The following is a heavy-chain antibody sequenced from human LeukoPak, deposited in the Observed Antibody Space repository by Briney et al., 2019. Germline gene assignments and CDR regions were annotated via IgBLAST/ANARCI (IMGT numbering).Heavy chain of an antibody. CDR2: IIPIFGTA. Sequence: ASVKVSCKASGGTFSSYAISWVRQAPGQGLELMGGIIPIFGTANYAQKFQGRVTITADESTSTGYMELSSLRSEDTAVYYCARGEWRELVYANWGQGTLVTVSS. CDR1: GGTFSSYA. V-gene: IGHV1-69*01. D-gene: IGHD1-26*01. J-gene: IGHJ4*02. CDR3: ARGEWRELVYAN.